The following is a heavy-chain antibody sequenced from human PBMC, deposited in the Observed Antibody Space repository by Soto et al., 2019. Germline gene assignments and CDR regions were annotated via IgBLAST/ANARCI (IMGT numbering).Heavy chain of an antibody. Sequence: GGSLRLSCAAPGFTFSSYAMHWVRQAPGKGLEWVAVISYDGINKYYADSVKGRFTISRDNSKNTLYLQMNSLRAEDTAVYYCARDLIVGELSYGMDVWGQGTTVTV. CDR3: ARDLIVGELSYGMDV. CDR2: ISYDGINK. J-gene: IGHJ6*02. V-gene: IGHV3-30-3*01. CDR1: GFTFSSYA. D-gene: IGHD3-16*02.